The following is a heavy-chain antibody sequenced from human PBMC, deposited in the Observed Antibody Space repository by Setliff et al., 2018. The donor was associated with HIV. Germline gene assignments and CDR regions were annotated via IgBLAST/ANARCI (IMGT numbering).Heavy chain of an antibody. Sequence: GGSLRLSCVASGFRFSSYGMHWVRQAPGKGLEWVTFIRHDGSTKYYADSVKGRFTISRDNSKNTLYLQMNSLGPEDTAVYYCARDLFRYGSGSSNWGQGTMVTVSS. D-gene: IGHD3-10*01. J-gene: IGHJ3*01. CDR3: ARDLFRYGSGSSN. CDR2: IRHDGSTK. V-gene: IGHV3-30*02. CDR1: GFRFSSYG.